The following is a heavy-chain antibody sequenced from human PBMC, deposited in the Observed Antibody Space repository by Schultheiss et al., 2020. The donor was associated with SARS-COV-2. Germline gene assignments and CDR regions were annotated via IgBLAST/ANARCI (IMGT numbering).Heavy chain of an antibody. CDR2: ISGSGGST. CDR3: TTDTGGYVLQ. V-gene: IGHV3-23*01. J-gene: IGHJ4*02. Sequence: GESLRLSCAASGFTFSSYAMSWVRQAPGKGLEWVSAISGSGGSTYYADSVKGRFTISRDNSKNTLYLQMNSLKTEDTAVYYCTTDTGGYVLQWGQGTLVTVSS. CDR1: GFTFSSYA. D-gene: IGHD5-12*01.